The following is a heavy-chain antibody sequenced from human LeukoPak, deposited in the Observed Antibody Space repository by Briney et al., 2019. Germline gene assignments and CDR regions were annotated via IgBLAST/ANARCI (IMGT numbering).Heavy chain of an antibody. J-gene: IGHJ4*02. CDR3: ARDPHSNSWVDY. Sequence: GGSLRLSCAASGFTFSSYTMNWVRQAPGKGLEWVSSISRNSNYIYFADSVKGRFTISRDNAKNSLYLQMNSLRAEDTAVYYCARDPHSNSWVDYWGQGTLVTVSS. CDR2: ISRNSNYI. V-gene: IGHV3-21*01. D-gene: IGHD6-13*01. CDR1: GFTFSSYT.